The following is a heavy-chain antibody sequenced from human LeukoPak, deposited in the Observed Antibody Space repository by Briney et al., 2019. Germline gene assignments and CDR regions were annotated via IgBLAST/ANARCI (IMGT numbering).Heavy chain of an antibody. Sequence: VASVKVSCKASGYTFTSYAMHWVRQAPGQRLEWMGWINAGNGNTKYSQKFQGRVTITRDTSASTAYMELSSLRSEDTAVYYCASFRLSSGWSYYFDYWGQGTLVTVSS. D-gene: IGHD6-19*01. V-gene: IGHV1-3*01. CDR3: ASFRLSSGWSYYFDY. J-gene: IGHJ4*02. CDR1: GYTFTSYA. CDR2: INAGNGNT.